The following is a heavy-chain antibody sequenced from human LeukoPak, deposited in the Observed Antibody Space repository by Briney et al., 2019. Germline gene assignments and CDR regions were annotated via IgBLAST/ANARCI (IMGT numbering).Heavy chain of an antibody. CDR3: ARVYDSSGWGRFDI. CDR2: IIPIFGTA. J-gene: IGHJ3*02. V-gene: IGHV1-69*01. CDR1: GGTFSSYA. D-gene: IGHD3-22*01. Sequence: GSSVKVSCKASGGTFSSYAISWVRQAPGQGLEWMGGIIPIFGTANYAQKFQGRVTITADESTSTAYMELSSLRSEDTAVYYCARVYDSSGWGRFDIWGQGTMVTVSS.